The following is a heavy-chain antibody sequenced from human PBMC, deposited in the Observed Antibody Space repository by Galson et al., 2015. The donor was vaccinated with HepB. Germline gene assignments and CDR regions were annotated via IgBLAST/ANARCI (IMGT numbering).Heavy chain of an antibody. D-gene: IGHD6-13*01. J-gene: IGHJ4*02. CDR1: GFTFSSYS. Sequence: SLRLSCAASGFTFSSYSMNWVRQAPGKGLEWVSYISSSSSTIYYADSVKGRFTISRDNAKNSLYLQMNSLRAEDTAVYYCARDFRAYSSSWYGDRWGQGTLVTVSS. CDR2: ISSSSSTI. CDR3: ARDFRAYSSSWYGDR. V-gene: IGHV3-48*01.